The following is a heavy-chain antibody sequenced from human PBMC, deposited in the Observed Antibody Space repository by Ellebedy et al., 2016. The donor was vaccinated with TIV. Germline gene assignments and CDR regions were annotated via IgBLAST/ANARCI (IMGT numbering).Heavy chain of an antibody. CDR3: ARDPHSGYDSNWFDP. D-gene: IGHD5-12*01. Sequence: FQGRVTITRDTSTSTAYMELRSLRSDDTAVYYCARDPHSGYDSNWFDPWGQGTLVTVSS. J-gene: IGHJ5*02. V-gene: IGHV1-3*01.